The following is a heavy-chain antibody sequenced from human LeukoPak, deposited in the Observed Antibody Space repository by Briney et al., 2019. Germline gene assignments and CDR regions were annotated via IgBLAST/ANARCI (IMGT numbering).Heavy chain of an antibody. Sequence: GASVKVSCKASGYTFTSFEINWVRQATGQGLEWVGWMNPNSGATVYAQKFQGKVTMTRDTSISTVYMELSSLRYEDTAVYYCARRYCSSTSCYQDYWGQGTLVTVSS. CDR3: ARRYCSSTSCYQDY. J-gene: IGHJ4*02. CDR1: GYTFTSFE. D-gene: IGHD2-2*01. V-gene: IGHV1-8*01. CDR2: MNPNSGAT.